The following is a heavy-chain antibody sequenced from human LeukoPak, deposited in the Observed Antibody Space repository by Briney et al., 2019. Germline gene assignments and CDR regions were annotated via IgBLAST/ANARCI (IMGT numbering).Heavy chain of an antibody. CDR1: GGSINNHI. CDR3: ARETAMVLDY. D-gene: IGHD5-18*01. Sequence: SETLSLTCSVSGGSINNHIWSWIRQPPGKELEWIGYISYSGSANYNPSLKSRVTISVDTSKNQFSLKVTSATAADTAVYYCARETAMVLDYWGQGTLVTVSS. CDR2: ISYSGSA. J-gene: IGHJ4*02. V-gene: IGHV4-59*11.